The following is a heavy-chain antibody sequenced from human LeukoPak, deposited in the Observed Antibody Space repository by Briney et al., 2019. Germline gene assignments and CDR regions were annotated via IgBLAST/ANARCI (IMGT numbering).Heavy chain of an antibody. Sequence: SETLSLTCAVYGGSFSGYYWSWIRQPPGKGLEWIGEINHSGSTNYNPSLKSRVTISVDTSKNQFSLKLSSVTAADTAVYYCARTPRTRSKYGSGSHSRWFDPWGQGTLVTVSS. CDR3: ARTPRTRSKYGSGSHSRWFDP. CDR1: GGSFSGYY. V-gene: IGHV4-34*01. D-gene: IGHD3-10*01. CDR2: INHSGST. J-gene: IGHJ5*02.